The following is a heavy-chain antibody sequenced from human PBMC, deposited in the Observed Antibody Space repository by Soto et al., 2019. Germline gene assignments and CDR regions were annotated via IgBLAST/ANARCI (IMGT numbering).Heavy chain of an antibody. CDR2: LIPIFGTA. Sequence: QVQLVQSGAEVKKPGSSVKVSCKASGGTFSSYAISWVRQAPGQGLEWMGDLIPIFGTANYAQKFQGRVTITADESTSTAYMELSSLRSEDTAVYYCARDRGPSSGYYPYWFDPWGQGTLVTVSS. CDR3: ARDRGPSSGYYPYWFDP. CDR1: GGTFSSYA. D-gene: IGHD3-22*01. V-gene: IGHV1-69*12. J-gene: IGHJ5*02.